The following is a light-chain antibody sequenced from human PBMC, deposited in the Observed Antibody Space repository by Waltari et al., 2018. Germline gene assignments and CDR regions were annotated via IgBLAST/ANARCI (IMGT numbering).Light chain of an antibody. J-gene: IGLJ3*02. CDR2: VNSDGSH. V-gene: IGLV4-69*01. CDR1: SGYSSNV. Sequence: LVLTQSPSASASLGASVKLTCTLSSGYSSNVIAWLQQQPGEGPRYVMKVNSDGSHRKGDDIPDRFSASNSGTECYLTISSLQSEDEADYYCQTGGHGTWVFGGGTKLAVL. CDR3: QTGGHGTWV.